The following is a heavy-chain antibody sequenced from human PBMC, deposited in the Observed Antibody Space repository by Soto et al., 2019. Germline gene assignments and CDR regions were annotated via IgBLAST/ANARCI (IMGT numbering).Heavy chain of an antibody. D-gene: IGHD2-2*03. Sequence: QVQLQQWGAGLLKPSETLSLTCAVYGGSFSGYYWSWIRQPPGKGLEWIGEINHSGTTNYNPSLTRRVTITVDPSQPQFSPKLSSVTAADTAVYYCARAGGYCRSTSGYHYYAMDVWVQGTTVTVSS. V-gene: IGHV4-34*01. CDR1: GGSFSGYY. CDR2: INHSGTT. J-gene: IGHJ6*02. CDR3: ARAGGYCRSTSGYHYYAMDV.